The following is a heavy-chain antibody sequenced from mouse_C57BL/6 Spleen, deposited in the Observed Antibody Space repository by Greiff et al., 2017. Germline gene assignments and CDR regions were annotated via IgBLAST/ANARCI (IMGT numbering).Heavy chain of an antibody. V-gene: IGHV1-26*01. J-gene: IGHJ3*01. CDR3: AREGII. Sequence: EVQLQQSGPELVKPGASVKISCKASGYTFTDYYMNWVKQSHGKSLEWIGDINPNNGGTSYNQKFKGKATLTVDKSSSTAYMELRSLTSEDSAVYYCAREGIIWGQGTLVTVSA. CDR1: GYTFTDYY. CDR2: INPNNGGT.